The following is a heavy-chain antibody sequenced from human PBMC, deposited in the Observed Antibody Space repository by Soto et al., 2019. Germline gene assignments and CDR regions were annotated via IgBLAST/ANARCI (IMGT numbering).Heavy chain of an antibody. V-gene: IGHV5-51*01. CDR1: GYSFTSYW. D-gene: IGHD6-19*01. CDR3: ARHESSGWYEGAWFDP. Sequence: GESLKISCKGSGYSFTSYWIGWVRQMPGKGLEWMGIIYPGDSDTRYSPSFQGQVTISADKSISTAYLQWSSLKASDTAMYYCARHESSGWYEGAWFDPWGQGTLVTVYS. J-gene: IGHJ5*02. CDR2: IYPGDSDT.